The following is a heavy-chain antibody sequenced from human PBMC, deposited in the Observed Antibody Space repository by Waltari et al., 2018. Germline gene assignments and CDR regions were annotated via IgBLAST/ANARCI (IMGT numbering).Heavy chain of an antibody. D-gene: IGHD3-10*01. J-gene: IGHJ3*02. Sequence: EVQLVESGGGLVQPGRSLRLSCAASGFTFDDYAMHWVRQAPGKGLEWVSGISWNSGSIGYADSVKGRFTISRDNAKNSLYLQMNSLRAEDMALYYCARGGGFGQISGDAFDIWGQGTMVTVSS. V-gene: IGHV3-9*03. CDR2: ISWNSGSI. CDR3: ARGGGFGQISGDAFDI. CDR1: GFTFDDYA.